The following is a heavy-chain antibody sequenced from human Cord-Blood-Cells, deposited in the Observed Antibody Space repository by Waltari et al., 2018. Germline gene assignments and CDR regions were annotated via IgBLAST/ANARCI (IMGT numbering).Heavy chain of an antibody. J-gene: IGHJ2*01. V-gene: IGHV1-69*01. CDR2: IISIFGTA. D-gene: IGHD3-10*01. Sequence: QVQLVQSGAEVKKPGSSVKLSCKASGGTFRSYAISSGRQAPGQGLEWMGGIISIFGTANYAQKFQGRVTITADESTSTAYMELSSLRSEDTAVYYCAVGFGEWYFDLWGRGTLVTVSS. CDR3: AVGFGEWYFDL. CDR1: GGTFRSYA.